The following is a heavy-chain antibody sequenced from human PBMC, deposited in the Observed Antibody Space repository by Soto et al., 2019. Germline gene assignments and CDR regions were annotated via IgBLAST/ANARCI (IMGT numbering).Heavy chain of an antibody. CDR3: ARGGGSRSAEYYHP. V-gene: IGHV1-18*01. CDR2: ISGYNGNT. D-gene: IGHD6-13*01. J-gene: IGHJ1*01. Sequence: QVQLVQSAAEVKKPGASVKVSCRASGYTFTNYGISWVRQAPGQGPEWMGWISGYNGNTNYVQTLQDRLTMTTDAPASTAYVGRRSLRSDDTAVYYCARGGGSRSAEYYHPCGRGTLVIFSS. CDR1: GYTFTNYG.